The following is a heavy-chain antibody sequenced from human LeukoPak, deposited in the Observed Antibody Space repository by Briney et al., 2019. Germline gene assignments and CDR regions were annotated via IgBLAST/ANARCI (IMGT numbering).Heavy chain of an antibody. CDR1: GFTFSSYS. CDR2: ISSYSDHT. J-gene: IGHJ5*02. D-gene: IGHD4-17*01. CDR3: ARATGYGAFDH. Sequence: PGGSLRLSCAASGFTFSSYSMNWVRQAPGKGLEWVSSISSYSDHTHYPDSVQGRFTISRDNAKNSLYLQMNSLGAEDTAVYYCARATGYGAFDHWGQGTLVTVSS. V-gene: IGHV3-21*01.